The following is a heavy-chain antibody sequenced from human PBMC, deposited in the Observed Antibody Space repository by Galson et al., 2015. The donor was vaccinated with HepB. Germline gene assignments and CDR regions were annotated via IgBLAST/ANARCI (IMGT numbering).Heavy chain of an antibody. CDR3: ARDSRLELQLNNYYSYGMDV. D-gene: IGHD1-7*01. CDR1: EFDFNKYG. V-gene: IGHV1-18*01. CDR2: VSGYDGSA. Sequence: SVKASCKASEFDFNKYGLSWVRQAPGQGLEWMGWVSGYDGSANYAPKFQGRVTMTTQTSTGTAFMEMRSLRSDGTAVYYCARDSRLELQLNNYYSYGMDVWGQGTAVVVS. J-gene: IGHJ6*02.